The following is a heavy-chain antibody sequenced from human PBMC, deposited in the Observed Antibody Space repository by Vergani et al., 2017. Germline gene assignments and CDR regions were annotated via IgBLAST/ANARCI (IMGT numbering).Heavy chain of an antibody. CDR1: GYTFTSYA. J-gene: IGHJ3*01. CDR2: INAGNGNT. V-gene: IGHV1-3*01. D-gene: IGHD3-22*01. CDR3: ARGEALRDYYVSSGYYGDAFDF. Sequence: QVQLVQSGAEVKKPGASVKVSCKASGYTFTSYAMHWVRQATGQRLEWMGWINAGNGNTKYSQKFQGRVTITRDTSASTAYMELSSLRSEDTAVYYCARGEALRDYYVSSGYYGDAFDFWGQGTMVTVSS.